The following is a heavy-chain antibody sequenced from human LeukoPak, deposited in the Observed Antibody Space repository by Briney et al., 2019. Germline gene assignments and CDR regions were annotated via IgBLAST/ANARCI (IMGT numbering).Heavy chain of an antibody. J-gene: IGHJ4*02. D-gene: IGHD6-13*01. V-gene: IGHV1-8*01. CDR1: GYTFTNYD. Sequence: AAVKVSCKASGYTFTNYDINWVRQASGQGLEWMGWMNPNSGNTGSAQKFQGRVTMTSNTSISTAYMELSSLRSEDTAVYYCARGLRREQQLLRAFDYWGQGTPVTVSS. CDR2: MNPNSGNT. CDR3: ARGLRREQQLLRAFDY.